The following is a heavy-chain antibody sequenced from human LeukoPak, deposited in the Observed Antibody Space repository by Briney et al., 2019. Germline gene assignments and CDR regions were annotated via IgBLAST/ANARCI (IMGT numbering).Heavy chain of an antibody. J-gene: IGHJ4*02. CDR3: AKSYYGGDYYFDY. V-gene: IGHV3-23*01. D-gene: IGHD2/OR15-2a*01. CDR2: ISGSGGTT. CDR1: GFTFSFYT. Sequence: PGGSLRLSCAASGFTFSFYTMSWVRQAPGKGLEWVSAISGSGGTTYYADSVKGRFTISRDNSKNTLYPQMNSLRAEDTAVYYCAKSYYGGDYYFDYWGQGTLVTVSS.